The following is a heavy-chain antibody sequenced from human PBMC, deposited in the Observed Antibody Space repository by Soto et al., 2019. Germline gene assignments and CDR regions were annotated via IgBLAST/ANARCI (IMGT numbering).Heavy chain of an antibody. D-gene: IGHD3-10*01. CDR3: VRSGDYRSGSYWYFFDY. Sequence: PSETLSLTCTVSGGSVSSGSYYWSWIRQPPGKGLEWIGYIYYSGSTNYNPSLKSRVTISVDTSKNQFSLKLSSVTAADTALYYCVRSGDYRSGSYWYFFDYWGQGTLVTVSS. V-gene: IGHV4-61*01. CDR1: GGSVSSGSYY. CDR2: IYYSGST. J-gene: IGHJ4*02.